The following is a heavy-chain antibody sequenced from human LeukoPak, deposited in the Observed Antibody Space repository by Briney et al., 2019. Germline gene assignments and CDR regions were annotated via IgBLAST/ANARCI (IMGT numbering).Heavy chain of an antibody. V-gene: IGHV1-2*02. Sequence: ASVKVSCKASGYTFTGYYIHWVRQAPGQGLEWMGWINPNSGGTHYAQKFQGRVTMTRDTSISTAYMELSRLNSDDTAVYYCARGPDSQVATTHWGQGTLVTVSS. D-gene: IGHD5-24*01. CDR1: GYTFTGYY. J-gene: IGHJ4*02. CDR2: INPNSGGT. CDR3: ARGPDSQVATTH.